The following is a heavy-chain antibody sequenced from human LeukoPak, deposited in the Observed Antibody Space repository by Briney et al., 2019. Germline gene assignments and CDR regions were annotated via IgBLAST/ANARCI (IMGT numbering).Heavy chain of an antibody. V-gene: IGHV3-30-3*01. D-gene: IGHD5-12*01. CDR1: GFTFSSYT. CDR3: ARDDRGYSGYHFDH. CDR2: QDGNNK. Sequence: QSGGSLRLSCAASGFTFSSYTFHWVRQAPGKGLERVAVQDGNNKYYTDSVKGRFTISRDNSKNTLYLQMNSLRAEDTAVYYCARDDRGYSGYHFDHWGQGTLVTVSS. J-gene: IGHJ4*02.